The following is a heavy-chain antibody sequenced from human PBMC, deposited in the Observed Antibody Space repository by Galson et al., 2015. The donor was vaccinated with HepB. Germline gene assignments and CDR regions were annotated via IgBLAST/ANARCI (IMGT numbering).Heavy chain of an antibody. V-gene: IGHV4-59*01. J-gene: IGHJ4*02. Sequence: ETLSLTRTVSGASISSYYWNWIRQPPGKGLEWIGYISYSGSPNYNPSLKSRVTISINTSKNQFSLNLSSVTAADTAVYYCARVYDSSSADLDYWGQGTLVTVSS. D-gene: IGHD6-6*01. CDR1: GASISSYY. CDR2: ISYSGSP. CDR3: ARVYDSSSADLDY.